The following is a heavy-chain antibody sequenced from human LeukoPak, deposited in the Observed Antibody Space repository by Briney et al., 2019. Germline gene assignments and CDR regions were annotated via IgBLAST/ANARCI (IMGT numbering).Heavy chain of an antibody. Sequence: SETLSLTCTVSGGSISSYSWSWIRQPPGKGLEWIGDIYYSGSTNYNPSLKSRVTISVDTSKNQSSLKLSSVSAADTAVYYCARSQNYYGSGDYWSAGTLVTVSS. CDR1: GGSISSYS. CDR2: IYYSGST. V-gene: IGHV4-59*01. D-gene: IGHD3-10*01. J-gene: IGHJ4*02. CDR3: ARSQNYYGSGDY.